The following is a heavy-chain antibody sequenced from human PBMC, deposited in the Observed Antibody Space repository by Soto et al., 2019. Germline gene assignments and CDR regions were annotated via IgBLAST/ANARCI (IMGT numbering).Heavy chain of an antibody. J-gene: IGHJ6*02. Sequence: PGGSLRLSCAASGFTFDTYWVNWVRQAPGKGPEWLSGINSDETISSYADSVKGRFTISRDNARNTLSLQMNSLRADDTAVYYCARLSGDHSAFFSYGMDAWGQGTTVTVSS. D-gene: IGHD2-21*01. CDR3: ARLSGDHSAFFSYGMDA. V-gene: IGHV3-74*01. CDR2: INSDETIS. CDR1: GFTFDTYW.